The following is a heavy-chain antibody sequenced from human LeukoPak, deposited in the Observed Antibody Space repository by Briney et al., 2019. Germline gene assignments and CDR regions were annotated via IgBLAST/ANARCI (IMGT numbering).Heavy chain of an antibody. D-gene: IGHD3-22*01. Sequence: PSETLSLTCTVSGGSISSGGYYWSWIRQHPGKGLEWIGYIYYSGSTYYNPSLKSRVTISVDTSKNQFSLKLSSVTAADTAVYYCARSGYSQAFDIWGQGTMVPSLQ. CDR3: ARSGYSQAFDI. CDR2: IYYSGST. J-gene: IGHJ3*02. V-gene: IGHV4-31*03. CDR1: GGSISSGGYY.